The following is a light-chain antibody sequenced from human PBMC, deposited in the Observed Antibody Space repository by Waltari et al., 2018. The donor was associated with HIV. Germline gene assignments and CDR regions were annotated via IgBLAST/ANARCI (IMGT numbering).Light chain of an antibody. J-gene: IGKJ5*01. V-gene: IGKV3-20*01. CDR3: QQYGGSPPIT. CDR1: QSVSSSY. Sequence: ELVLTQSPGTLSLSPGARATPSCRASQSVSSSYLAWYQQKPGQAPRLLIYGASSRATGIPDRFSGSGSGTDFTLTISRLEPEDFAVYYCQQYGGSPPITFGQGTRLEIK. CDR2: GAS.